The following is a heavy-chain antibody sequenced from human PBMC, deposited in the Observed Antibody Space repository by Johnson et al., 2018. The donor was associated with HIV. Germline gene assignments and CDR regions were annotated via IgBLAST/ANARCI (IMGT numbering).Heavy chain of an antibody. Sequence: QVQLVESGGGVVQPGRSLRLSCTASGFTFSSYGMHWVRQAPGKGLEWVAVMWYDGRNKYYADSVKGRFTISRDNSKNMLYLQMNSLRAEDTALYYCARFGRGGSHAFDIWGQGTMVTVSS. CDR2: MWYDGRNK. D-gene: IGHD5-24*01. CDR3: ARFGRGGSHAFDI. J-gene: IGHJ3*02. V-gene: IGHV3-33*01. CDR1: GFTFSSYG.